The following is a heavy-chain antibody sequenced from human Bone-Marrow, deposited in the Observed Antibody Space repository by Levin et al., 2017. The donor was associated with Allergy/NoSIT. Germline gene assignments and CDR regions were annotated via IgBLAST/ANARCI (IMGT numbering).Heavy chain of an antibody. V-gene: IGHV1-2*02. Sequence: ASVKVSCKASGYFFTGYYIYWVRQAPGQGLEWMGWINPNSGDTKFAQKVQGRVTMTSDTSITTAYMELSSLRSDDTALYYCAREFDSGYDSSYFDYWGQGTLVTVSS. J-gene: IGHJ4*02. CDR2: INPNSGDT. CDR3: AREFDSGYDSSYFDY. CDR1: GYFFTGYY. D-gene: IGHD5-12*01.